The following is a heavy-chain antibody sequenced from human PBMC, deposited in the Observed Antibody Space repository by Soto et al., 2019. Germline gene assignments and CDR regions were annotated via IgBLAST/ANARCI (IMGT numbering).Heavy chain of an antibody. V-gene: IGHV4-59*11. J-gene: IGHJ4*02. CDR2: VYYTGST. CDR3: AMRRAVPGAHIDD. CDR1: CGSISCPY. D-gene: IGHD6-19*01. Sequence: LETLSFTCSVSCGSISCPYLSWIRQSPWKGMESLGYVYYTGSTNYSPCLRSRVSISVDTSKNEFSLRLSSVTAADTAVYFCAMRRAVPGAHIDDGGQGTQVTVSS.